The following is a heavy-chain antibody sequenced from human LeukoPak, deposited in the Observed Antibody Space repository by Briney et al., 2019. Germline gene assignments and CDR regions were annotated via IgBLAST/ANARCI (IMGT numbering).Heavy chain of an antibody. D-gene: IGHD3-9*01. V-gene: IGHV4-34*01. CDR2: INHSGST. J-gene: IGHJ4*02. CDR1: GGSFSGYY. Sequence: PSETLSLTCAVYGGSFSGYYWSWIRQPPGKGLEWIGEINHSGSTNYNPSLKSRVTISVDTSKNQFSLKLSSVTAADTAVYYCARDPFSIRYVRYFDYWGQGTLVTVSS. CDR3: ARDPFSIRYVRYFDY.